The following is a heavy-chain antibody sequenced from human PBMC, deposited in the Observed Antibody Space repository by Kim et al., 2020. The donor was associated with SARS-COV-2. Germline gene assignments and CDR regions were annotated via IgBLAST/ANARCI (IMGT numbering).Heavy chain of an antibody. Sequence: VKDRFTISRDNTKNTLYLQMNSRRAEDTAVYYCAKVRRGSSWYYYYGLDAWGQGTTVTVSS. CDR3: AKVRRGSSWYYYYGLDA. J-gene: IGHJ6*02. V-gene: IGHV3-23*01. D-gene: IGHD6-13*01.